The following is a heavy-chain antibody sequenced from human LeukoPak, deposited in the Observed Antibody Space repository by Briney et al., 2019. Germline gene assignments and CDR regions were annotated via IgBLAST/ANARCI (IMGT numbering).Heavy chain of an antibody. CDR3: ARGRVGATSSYYYYMDV. V-gene: IGHV4-34*01. J-gene: IGHJ6*03. D-gene: IGHD1-26*01. CDR2: INHSGST. CDR1: GGSFSGYY. Sequence: SETLSLTCAVYGGSFSGYYWSWIRQPPGKGLEWIGEINHSGSTNYNPSLKSRVTISVDTSKNQFSLKLSSVTAADTAVYYCARGRVGATSSYYYYMDVWGKGTTVTVSS.